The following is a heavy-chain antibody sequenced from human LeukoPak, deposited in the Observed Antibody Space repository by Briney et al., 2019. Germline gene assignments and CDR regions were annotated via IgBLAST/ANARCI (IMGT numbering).Heavy chain of an antibody. CDR3: ARDGLSGSKVGLDY. D-gene: IGHD5-12*01. V-gene: IGHV3-48*03. Sequence: GGSLRLSCAASGFTFSSYEMNWVRQAPGKGLEWVSYISSGGSTIYYADSVKGRFTISRDNAKNSLYLQMNSRRDDDTAVYYCARDGLSGSKVGLDYWGQGTLVTVSS. CDR2: ISSGGSTI. J-gene: IGHJ4*02. CDR1: GFTFSSYE.